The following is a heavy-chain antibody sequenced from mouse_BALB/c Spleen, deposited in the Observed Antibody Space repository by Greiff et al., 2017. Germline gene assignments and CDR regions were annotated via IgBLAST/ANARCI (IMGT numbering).Heavy chain of an antibody. J-gene: IGHJ3*01. Sequence: QVQLQQSGPGLVQPSQSLSITCTVSGFSLTSYGVHWVRQSPGKGLEWLGVIWSGGSTDYNAAFISRLSISKDNSKSQVFFKMNSLQANDTAIYYCASLYYYGSSFAYWGQGTLVTVSA. D-gene: IGHD1-1*01. V-gene: IGHV2-2*02. CDR2: IWSGGST. CDR1: GFSLTSYG. CDR3: ASLYYYGSSFAY.